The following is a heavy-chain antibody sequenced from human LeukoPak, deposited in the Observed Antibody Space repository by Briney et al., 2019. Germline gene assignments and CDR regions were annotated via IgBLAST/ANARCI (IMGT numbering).Heavy chain of an antibody. V-gene: IGHV3-30*03. Sequence: GGSLRLSCVVSGFTFSSYGMHWVRQAPGKGLEWVAVISYDGSNKYYADSVKGRFTISRDNSKNTLYLQMNSLRAEDTAVYYCARAILTGDQAAGYWGQGTLVTVSS. CDR2: ISYDGSNK. D-gene: IGHD3-9*01. CDR1: GFTFSSYG. J-gene: IGHJ4*02. CDR3: ARAILTGDQAAGY.